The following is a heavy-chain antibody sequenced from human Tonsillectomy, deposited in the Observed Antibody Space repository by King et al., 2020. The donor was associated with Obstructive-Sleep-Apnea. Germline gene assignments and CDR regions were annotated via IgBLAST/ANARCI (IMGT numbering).Heavy chain of an antibody. D-gene: IGHD2-21*01. CDR3: ARDPGVIALHVFDY. Sequence: VQLQESGPGLVKPSGTLSLTCAVSGGSISSSNWWSWVRQPPGKGLEWSGESYHSGRTNYNPSLKSRVTISVDKSKNQFSLKLSPVTAADTAVYYCARDPGVIALHVFDYWGQGTLVTVSS. CDR2: SYHSGRT. CDR1: GGSISSSNW. V-gene: IGHV4-4*02. J-gene: IGHJ4*02.